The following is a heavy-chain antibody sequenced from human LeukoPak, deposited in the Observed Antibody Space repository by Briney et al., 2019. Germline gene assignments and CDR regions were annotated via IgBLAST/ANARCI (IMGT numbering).Heavy chain of an antibody. CDR1: GGAFSRYA. D-gene: IGHD5-18*01. J-gene: IGHJ6*03. CDR2: VIPIFGTS. Sequence: GASVKVSCKASGGAFSRYAISWDRQAPGQGLEWMGGVIPIFGTSSYAEKFRGRVTLTTDESTTTAYMELRNLRSEDTAVYYCARGQFSDTAMVQKYYYMDVWGKGTTVIVSS. CDR3: ARGQFSDTAMVQKYYYMDV. V-gene: IGHV1-69*05.